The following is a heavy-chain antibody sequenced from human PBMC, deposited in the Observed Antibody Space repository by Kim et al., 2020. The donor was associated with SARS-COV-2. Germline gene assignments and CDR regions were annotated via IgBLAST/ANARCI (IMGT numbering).Heavy chain of an antibody. CDR2: N. Sequence: NDYAVSVKSRITITPDTSKNQFSLQLNSVTPEDTAVYYCARELAVATVDYWGQGTLVTVSS. D-gene: IGHD6-19*01. CDR3: ARELAVATVDY. V-gene: IGHV6-1*01. J-gene: IGHJ4*02.